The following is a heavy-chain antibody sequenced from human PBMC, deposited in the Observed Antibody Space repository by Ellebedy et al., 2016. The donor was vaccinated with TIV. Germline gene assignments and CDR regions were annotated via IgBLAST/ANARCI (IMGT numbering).Heavy chain of an antibody. J-gene: IGHJ4*02. CDR3: ARASLVPIPDY. Sequence: SETLSLTXTVSGGSISSYYWSWIRQPPGKGLEWIGYIYYSGSTNYNPSLKSRVTISVDTSKNQFSLKLSYVTAADTAVYYCARASLVPIPDYWGQGTLVTVSS. CDR1: GGSISSYY. CDR2: IYYSGST. V-gene: IGHV4-59*01. D-gene: IGHD1-26*01.